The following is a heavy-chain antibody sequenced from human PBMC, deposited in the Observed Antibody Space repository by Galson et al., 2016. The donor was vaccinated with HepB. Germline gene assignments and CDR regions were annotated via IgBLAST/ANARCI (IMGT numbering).Heavy chain of an antibody. D-gene: IGHD4-11*01. CDR3: ARRPPVTGRSGHYFDS. CDR2: ISPGDSDT. CDR1: GYSFSSYW. J-gene: IGHJ4*02. Sequence: SGAEVKKPGESLKISCKGSGYSFSSYWIGWVRQMPGKGLEWMGIISPGDSDTRYSPSFQGQVTISVDKAINTAYMQWSSLKAPDSGIYYCARRPPVTGRSGHYFDSWGQGTLVTVSS. V-gene: IGHV5-51*01.